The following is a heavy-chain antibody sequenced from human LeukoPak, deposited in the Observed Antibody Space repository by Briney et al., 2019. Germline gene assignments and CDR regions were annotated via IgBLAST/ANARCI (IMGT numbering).Heavy chain of an antibody. V-gene: IGHV3-11*04. J-gene: IGHJ6*03. CDR3: ARDQRNYYYYYMDV. D-gene: IGHD1-1*01. Sequence: GGSLRLSCAASGFTFDDYGMSWVRQAPGKGLEWVSYISSSGSTIYYADSVKGRFTISRDNAKNSLYLQMNSLRAEDTAVYYCARDQRNYYYYYMDVWGKGTTVTVSS. CDR1: GFTFDDYG. CDR2: ISSSGSTI.